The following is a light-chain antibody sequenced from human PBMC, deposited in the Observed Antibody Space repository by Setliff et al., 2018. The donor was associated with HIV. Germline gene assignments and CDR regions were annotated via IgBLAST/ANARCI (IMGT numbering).Light chain of an antibody. J-gene: IGLJ2*01. CDR3: AAWDDSLSGSI. CDR2: GNN. Sequence: KRVTISCSGSSSNIGNNYVYWYHQLPGTAPKLLVYGNNQRPSGVPDRFSGSKSGTSASLAISGLRSEDEADYYCAAWDDSLSGSIFGGGTKVTVL. V-gene: IGLV1-47*01. CDR1: SSNIGNNY.